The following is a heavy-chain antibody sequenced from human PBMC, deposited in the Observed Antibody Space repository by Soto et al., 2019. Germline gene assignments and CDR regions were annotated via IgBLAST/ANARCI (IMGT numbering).Heavy chain of an antibody. D-gene: IGHD6-19*01. CDR2: IYYSGST. J-gene: IGHJ4*02. V-gene: IGHV4-39*07. CDR3: ARFSSGWTFDY. CDR1: GGSISSSSYY. Sequence: SETLSLTCTVSGGSISSSSYYWGWIRQPPGKGLEWIGCIYYSGSTNYNPSLKSRVTISVDTSKNQFSLKLSSVTAADTAVYYCARFSSGWTFDYWGQGTLVTVSS.